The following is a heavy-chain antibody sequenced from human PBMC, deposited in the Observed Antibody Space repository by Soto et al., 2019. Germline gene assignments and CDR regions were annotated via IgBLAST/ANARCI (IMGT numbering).Heavy chain of an antibody. V-gene: IGHV3-33*01. CDR2: ICSDGGNK. Sequence: QVQLVESGGGVVQLGRSLRLSCAASGFTFSSYGMHWVRQAPGKGLEWVAFICSDGGNKFYAESVKGRFTISRDNSKNTLYLQMTSLSSEDTAMYYCARDGDVNTGFGKDYWGQGTLVTVSS. J-gene: IGHJ4*02. D-gene: IGHD3-16*01. CDR1: GFTFSSYG. CDR3: ARDGDVNTGFGKDY.